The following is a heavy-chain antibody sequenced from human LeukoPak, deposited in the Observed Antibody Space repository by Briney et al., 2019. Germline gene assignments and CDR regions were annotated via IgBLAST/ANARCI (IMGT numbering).Heavy chain of an antibody. CDR2: ISSSSSYI. CDR3: AREGYLAPFDY. V-gene: IGHV3-21*01. J-gene: IGHJ4*02. Sequence: GGSLRLSCAASGFTFSSYAMSWVRQAPGKGLEWVSSISSSSSYIYYADSVKGRFTISRDNAKNSLYLQMNSLRAEDTAVYYCAREGYLAPFDYWGQGTLVTVSS. D-gene: IGHD2-21*01. CDR1: GFTFSSYA.